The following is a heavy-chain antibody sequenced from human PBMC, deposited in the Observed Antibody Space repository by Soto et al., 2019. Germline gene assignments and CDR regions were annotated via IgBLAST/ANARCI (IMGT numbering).Heavy chain of an antibody. D-gene: IGHD1-26*01. J-gene: IGHJ4*02. CDR3: VTAESYYGSYYFDY. V-gene: IGHV3-64D*06. CDR1: GFTFSSYA. CDR2: ISSNGGST. Sequence: VGSRRLSCSASGFTFSSYAMHWVRQAPGKGLEYVSAISSNGGSTYYADSVKGRFTISRDNSKNTLYLQMSSLRAEDTAVYYCVTAESYYGSYYFDYWGQGTLVTVSS.